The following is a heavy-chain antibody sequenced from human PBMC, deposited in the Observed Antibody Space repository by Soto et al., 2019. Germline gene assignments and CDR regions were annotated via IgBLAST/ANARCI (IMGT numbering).Heavy chain of an antibody. D-gene: IGHD4-17*01. Sequence: QVRLVESGGGAVQPGDSLRLSCDASRFTFSTYALHWVRQAPGKGLEWVAFISYTGANLYYADSVKGRFTVSRDNFKKIACLQMTSLKPENTAVYCARDAFLYGRVAYYDNWGQGTLVTVSS. CDR2: ISYTGANL. V-gene: IGHV3-30-3*01. CDR3: ARDAFLYGRVAYYDN. J-gene: IGHJ4*02. CDR1: RFTFSTYA.